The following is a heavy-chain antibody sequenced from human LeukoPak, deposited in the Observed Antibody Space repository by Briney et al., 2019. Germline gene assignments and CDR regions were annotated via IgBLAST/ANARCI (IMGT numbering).Heavy chain of an antibody. CDR1: GGSISSSSYY. CDR3: ARDYYDSSGYGY. D-gene: IGHD3-22*01. J-gene: IGHJ4*02. CDR2: IYYSGST. Sequence: SETLSLTCTVSGGSISSSSYYWGWIRQPPGKGLEWIGSIYYSGSTYYNPSLKSRVTISVDTSKNRFSLKLSSVTAADTAVYYCARDYYDSSGYGYWGQGTLVTVSS. V-gene: IGHV4-39*07.